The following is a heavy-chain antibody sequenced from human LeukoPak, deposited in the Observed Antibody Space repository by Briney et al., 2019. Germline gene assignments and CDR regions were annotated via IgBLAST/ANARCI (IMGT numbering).Heavy chain of an antibody. D-gene: IGHD2-8*02. CDR1: GYSFTSYD. J-gene: IGHJ6*02. V-gene: IGHV1-8*03. CDR3: AASEILSYYYYGMDV. Sequence: RASVTVSCKASGYSFTSYDINWVRQATGQGLEWMGWMNPNSGNTGYAQEFQGRVTITRNTSISTAYMELRSLRSEDTAVYYCAASEILSYYYYGMDVWGQGTTATVSS. CDR2: MNPNSGNT.